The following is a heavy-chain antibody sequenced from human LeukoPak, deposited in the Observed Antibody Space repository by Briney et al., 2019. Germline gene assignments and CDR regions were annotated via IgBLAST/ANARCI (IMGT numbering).Heavy chain of an antibody. CDR1: GFTFSSYA. J-gene: IGHJ4*02. Sequence: GGPLRLSCAASGFTFSSYAMHWVRQAPGKGLEWVAVISYDGSNKYYADSVKGRFTISRDNSKNTLYLQMNSLRAEDTAVYYCARDPPRRIVGATYPHYWGQGTLVTVSS. CDR3: ARDPPRRIVGATYPHY. CDR2: ISYDGSNK. D-gene: IGHD1-26*01. V-gene: IGHV3-30-3*01.